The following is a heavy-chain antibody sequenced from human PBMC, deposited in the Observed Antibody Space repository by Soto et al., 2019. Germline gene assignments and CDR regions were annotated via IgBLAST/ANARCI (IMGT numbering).Heavy chain of an antibody. CDR2: ISPYNGNT. Sequence: QVQLVQSGAEVKQPGASVKVSCKVSDYSFTNYGITWVRQAPGQGLEWMGWISPYNGNTNYAQKVQGRVIMTTDTSPNTAYMELRSLRSDDTAVYYCARDRTAAGTCFDPWGQGTLVTVSS. J-gene: IGHJ5*02. CDR1: DYSFTNYG. D-gene: IGHD6-13*01. CDR3: ARDRTAAGTCFDP. V-gene: IGHV1-18*01.